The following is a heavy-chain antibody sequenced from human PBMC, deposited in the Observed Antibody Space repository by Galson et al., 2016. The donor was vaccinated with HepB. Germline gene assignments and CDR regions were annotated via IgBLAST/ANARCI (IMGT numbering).Heavy chain of an antibody. CDR1: GYTFTNYG. CDR2: ISAYKGNT. V-gene: IGHV1-18*01. CDR3: AGDKVIGGYDFWSAYYWDWLDP. D-gene: IGHD3-3*01. Sequence: SVKVSCKASGYTFTNYGISWVRQAPGRGLEWMGWISAYKGNTNYAQKFQGRVTMTTDTSTRIAYLELRSLRSDDTAVYYCAGDKVIGGYDFWSAYYWDWLDPWGQGTLVTVSS. J-gene: IGHJ5*02.